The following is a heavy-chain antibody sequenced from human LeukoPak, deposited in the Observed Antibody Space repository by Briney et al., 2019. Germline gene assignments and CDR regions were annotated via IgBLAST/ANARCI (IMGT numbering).Heavy chain of an antibody. D-gene: IGHD3-10*01. J-gene: IGHJ5*02. Sequence: GGSLRLSCAASGFTFSSYAMSWVRQAPGKGLEWVSAISGSGGSTYYADSVKGRFTISRDNSKNTLYLQMNSLRAEDTAVYYSAREKDEREHGSGNFDPWGQGTLVTVSS. CDR2: ISGSGGST. CDR1: GFTFSSYA. CDR3: AREKDEREHGSGNFDP. V-gene: IGHV3-23*01.